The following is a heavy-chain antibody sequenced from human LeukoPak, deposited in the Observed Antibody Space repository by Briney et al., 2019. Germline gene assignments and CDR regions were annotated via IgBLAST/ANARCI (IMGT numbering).Heavy chain of an antibody. CDR1: GYTFTSYY. V-gene: IGHV1-46*01. CDR3: ARWEVRLNAFEM. J-gene: IGHJ3*02. Sequence: ASVKVSCKASGYTFTSYYMHWVRQAPGQGLEWMGITDPIGGSTNYAQKFQGRVTMTRDTSTSTVYMELSSLRSEDSAVYYCARWEVRLNAFEMWGQGTMVTVSS. D-gene: IGHD3-10*01. CDR2: TDPIGGST.